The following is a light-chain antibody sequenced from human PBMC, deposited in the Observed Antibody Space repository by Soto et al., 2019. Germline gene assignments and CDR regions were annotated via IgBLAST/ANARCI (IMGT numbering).Light chain of an antibody. CDR3: SSYTSSSTVI. Sequence: QSVLTQPASVSGSPGQSITISCTGTSSDVGGYNFVSWYQQHPGKAPKLMIYAVNIRPSGVSNHFSGSKSGNTASLTISGLQAEHEADYYCSSYTSSSTVIFGGGTKVTVL. J-gene: IGLJ2*01. CDR2: AVN. V-gene: IGLV2-14*03. CDR1: SSDVGGYNF.